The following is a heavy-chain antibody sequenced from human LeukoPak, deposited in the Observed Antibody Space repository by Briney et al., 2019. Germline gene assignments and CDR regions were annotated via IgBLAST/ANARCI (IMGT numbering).Heavy chain of an antibody. Sequence: GESLKISCQGPGYSFTTYWIGWVRQMPGKGLECMGIIYPGDSDTRYSPSFQGQVTISADKSIHTAYLQWNSLKASDTAMYYCARLGTYWSNYYFEYWGQGTLVTVSS. CDR3: ARLGTYWSNYYFEY. J-gene: IGHJ4*02. V-gene: IGHV5-51*01. D-gene: IGHD3-10*01. CDR1: GYSFTTYW. CDR2: IYPGDSDT.